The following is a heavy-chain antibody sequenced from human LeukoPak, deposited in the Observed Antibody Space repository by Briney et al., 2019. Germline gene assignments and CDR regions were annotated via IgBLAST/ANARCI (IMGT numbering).Heavy chain of an antibody. D-gene: IGHD3-10*01. CDR3: VRYYTRQSWYFDL. J-gene: IGHJ2*01. V-gene: IGHV3-7*01. CDR1: GFTFSTYG. CDR2: IKPDGGER. Sequence: GGSLRLSCAASGFTFSTYGMSWVRQAPGKGLEWVANIKPDGGERYYVDSVKGRFTVSRDNARNSLYLQMDSLRAEDTAVYYCVRYYTRQSWYFDLWGRGTLVTVSS.